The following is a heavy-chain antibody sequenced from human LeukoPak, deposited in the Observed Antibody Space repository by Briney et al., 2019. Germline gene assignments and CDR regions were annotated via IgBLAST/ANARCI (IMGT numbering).Heavy chain of an antibody. CDR1: GYTFTSYD. CDR3: ATGPGSGSYNGAFDI. V-gene: IGHV1-8*01. CDR2: MNPNSGNT. J-gene: IGHJ3*02. Sequence: APVKVSCKASGYTFTSYDINWVRQATGQGLEWMGWMNPNSGNTGYAQKFRGRVTMTRNTSISTAYMELSSLRSEDTAVYYCATGPGSGSYNGAFDIWGQGTMVTVSS. D-gene: IGHD1-26*01.